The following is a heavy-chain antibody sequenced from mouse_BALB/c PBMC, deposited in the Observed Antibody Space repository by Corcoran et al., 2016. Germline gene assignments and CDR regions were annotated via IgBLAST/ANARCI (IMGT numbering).Heavy chain of an antibody. V-gene: IGHV3-6*02. CDR3: ARGQLGLPYYFDY. CDR2: ISYDGSN. CDR1: GYSITSGYY. J-gene: IGHJ2*01. D-gene: IGHD3-2*01. Sequence: DVQLQESGPGLVKPSQSLSLTCSVTGYSITSGYYWNWIRQFPGNKLEWMGYISYDGSNNYNPSLKNRISITRDTSKNQFFLKLNSVTTEDTATYYCARGQLGLPYYFDYWGQGTTLTVSS.